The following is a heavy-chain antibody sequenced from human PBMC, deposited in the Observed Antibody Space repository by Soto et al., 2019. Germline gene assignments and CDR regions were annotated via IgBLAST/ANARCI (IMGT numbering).Heavy chain of an antibody. CDR1: GGSISSGGYD. D-gene: IGHD5-18*01. Sequence: SETLSLTCTVSGGSISSGGYDWSWIRQHPXKGLEWIGYIYYSGSTYYNPSLKSRVTISVDTSKNQFSLKLSSVTAADTAVYYCARDFPDTAMVTYYGMDVWGQGTTVTVSS. CDR3: ARDFPDTAMVTYYGMDV. V-gene: IGHV4-31*03. CDR2: IYYSGST. J-gene: IGHJ6*02.